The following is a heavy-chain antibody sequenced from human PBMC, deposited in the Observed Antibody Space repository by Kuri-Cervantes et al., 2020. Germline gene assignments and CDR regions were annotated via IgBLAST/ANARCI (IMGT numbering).Heavy chain of an antibody. CDR3: ARNYNFWSGYYFDY. D-gene: IGHD3-3*01. CDR1: GGSISSYY. V-gene: IGHV4-59*08. J-gene: IGHJ4*02. Sequence: GSLRLSCTVSGGSISSYYWSWIRQPPGKGLEWIGYIYYSGSTNYNPSLKSRVTISVDTSKNQFSLKLSSVTAADTAVYYCARNYNFWSGYYFDYWGQGTLVTVSS. CDR2: IYYSGST.